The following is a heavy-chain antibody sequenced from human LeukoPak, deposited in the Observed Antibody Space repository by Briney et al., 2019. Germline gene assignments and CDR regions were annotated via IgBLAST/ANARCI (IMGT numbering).Heavy chain of an antibody. CDR1: DYSISSGDY. CDR2: VYHSGST. V-gene: IGHV4-38-2*01. Sequence: SETLSLTCAVSDYSISSGDYWGWIRQPPGKGLEWIGSVYHSGSTHYSPSLKSRVTISVDTSKNQFSLKLRSVTAADTAVYYCARNDSSGYFDYWGRGTLVTVSS. J-gene: IGHJ4*02. D-gene: IGHD3-22*01. CDR3: ARNDSSGYFDY.